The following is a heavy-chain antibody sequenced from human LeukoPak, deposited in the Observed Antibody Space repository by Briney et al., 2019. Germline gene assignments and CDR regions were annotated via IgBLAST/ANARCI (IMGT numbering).Heavy chain of an antibody. CDR1: GFTFSSYA. CDR2: ISGSGGST. V-gene: IGHV3-23*01. D-gene: IGHD6-13*01. J-gene: IGHJ4*02. CDR3: AKTGTPWYYFDY. Sequence: GGSLRLSCAAAGFTFSSYAMSWVRQAPGKGLEWVSAISGSGGSTYYADSVKGRFTISRDNSKNTLYLQMNSLRAEDTAVYYCAKTGTPWYYFDYWGQGTLVTVSS.